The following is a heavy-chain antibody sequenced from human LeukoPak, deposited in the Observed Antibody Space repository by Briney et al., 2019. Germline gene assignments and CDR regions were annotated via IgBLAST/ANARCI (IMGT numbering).Heavy chain of an antibody. V-gene: IGHV3-15*01. CDR3: TTDPGQGDYCSSTSCYLPNDY. Sequence: GGSLRLSCAASGFTFSSYWMSWVRQAPGKGLEWVGRIKSKTDGGTTDYAAPVKGRFTISRDDSKNTLYLQMNSLKTEDTAVYYCTTDPGQGDYCSSTSCYLPNDYWGQGTLVTVSS. CDR2: IKSKTDGGTT. D-gene: IGHD2-2*01. J-gene: IGHJ4*02. CDR1: GFTFSSYW.